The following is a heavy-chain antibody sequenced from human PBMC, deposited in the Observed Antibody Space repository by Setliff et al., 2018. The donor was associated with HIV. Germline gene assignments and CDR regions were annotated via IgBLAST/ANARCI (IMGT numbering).Heavy chain of an antibody. Sequence: KTSETLSLTCTVSGGSISTSRYYWGWIRQPPGKGLEWIGSINYRGNTYYNPSLKSRAAISVDMSKNQISLKLSSVTAADTAVYYCASLDGSESPYIYYYYMDVWGKGTAVTVSS. CDR2: INYRGNT. V-gene: IGHV4-39*01. J-gene: IGHJ6*03. CDR3: ASLDGSESPYIYYYYMDV. D-gene: IGHD3-10*01. CDR1: GGSISTSRYY.